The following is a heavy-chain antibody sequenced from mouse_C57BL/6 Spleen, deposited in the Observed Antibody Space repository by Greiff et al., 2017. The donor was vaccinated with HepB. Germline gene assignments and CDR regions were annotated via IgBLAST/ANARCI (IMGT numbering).Heavy chain of an antibody. CDR3: GRDYGSSYVGAMDY. D-gene: IGHD1-1*01. CDR1: GYTFTSYW. Sequence: QVQLQQPGAELVKPGASVKLSCKASGYTFTSYWMHWVKQRPGQGLEWIGMIHPNSGSTNYNEKFKSKATLTVDQSSSTAYMQLSSRTSADSAVYYGGRDYGSSYVGAMDYWGQGTSVTVSS. J-gene: IGHJ4*01. CDR2: IHPNSGST. V-gene: IGHV1-64*01.